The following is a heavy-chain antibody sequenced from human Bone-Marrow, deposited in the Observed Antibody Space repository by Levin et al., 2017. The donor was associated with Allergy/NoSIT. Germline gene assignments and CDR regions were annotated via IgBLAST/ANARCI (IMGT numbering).Heavy chain of an antibody. J-gene: IGHJ2*01. CDR3: ATWMFGENEYFDV. V-gene: IGHV3-53*01. CDR1: GFAVSGNY. D-gene: IGHD3-10*02. CDR2: IYRGGGT. Sequence: GESLKISCAASGFAVSGNYISWVRQAPGKGLEWVSSIYRGGGTYYADSVKSRFSVSRDNHRNIVYLQINSLRADDTAVYYCATWMFGENEYFDVWGRGTLVTVSS.